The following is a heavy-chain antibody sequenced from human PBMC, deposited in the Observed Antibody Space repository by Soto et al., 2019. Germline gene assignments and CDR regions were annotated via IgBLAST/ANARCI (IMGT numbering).Heavy chain of an antibody. V-gene: IGHV4-30-4*01. Sequence: PSETLSLTCTVSGGSISSGDYYWSWIRQPPGKGLEWIGYIYYSGSTYYNPSLKSRVTISVDTSKNQFSLKLSSVTAADTAVYYCVAVTINDYYYYYMDVWGKGTTVTVSS. D-gene: IGHD4-4*01. CDR3: VAVTINDYYYYYMDV. CDR2: IYYSGST. J-gene: IGHJ6*03. CDR1: GGSISSGDYY.